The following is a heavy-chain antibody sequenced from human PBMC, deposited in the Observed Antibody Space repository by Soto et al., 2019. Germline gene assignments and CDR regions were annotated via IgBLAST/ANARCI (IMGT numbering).Heavy chain of an antibody. Sequence: GESLKISCTGFGYTFTTFWISWVRQMPGKGLEWMGRIDPRDSQTNYSPSFQGHVTISVDKSISTAYLQWDSLKASDTAMYYCARLFCSTDTCDSWFDPWGQGTQVTVSS. CDR2: IDPRDSQT. D-gene: IGHD1-26*01. V-gene: IGHV5-10-1*01. J-gene: IGHJ5*02. CDR3: ARLFCSTDTCDSWFDP. CDR1: GYTFTTFW.